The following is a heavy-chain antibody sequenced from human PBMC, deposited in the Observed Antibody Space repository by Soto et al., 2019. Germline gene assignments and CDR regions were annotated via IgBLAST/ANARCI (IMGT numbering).Heavy chain of an antibody. V-gene: IGHV4-39*01. Sequence: NPSETLSLTCTVSGGSISSSSYYWGWIRQPPGKGLEWIGSIYYSGSTYYNPSLKSRVTISVDTSKNQFSLKLSSVTAADTAVYYCARQSGLRFLEWLLETLAETQFDYWGQGTLVTVSS. CDR3: ARQSGLRFLEWLLETLAETQFDY. J-gene: IGHJ4*02. CDR2: IYYSGST. CDR1: GGSISSSSYY. D-gene: IGHD3-3*01.